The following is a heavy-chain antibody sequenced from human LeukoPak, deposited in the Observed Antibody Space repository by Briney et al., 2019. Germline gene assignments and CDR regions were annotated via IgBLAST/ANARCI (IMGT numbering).Heavy chain of an antibody. Sequence: PGGSLRLSCAASGFTFSSYEMNWVRQAPGKGLEWVSSIYRDGSTYYADSVKGRFTISRDNSKNTLNLQMNNLRVEDTAVYYCARVMTAITNWFDPWGQGTLVTVSS. CDR2: IYRDGST. V-gene: IGHV3-66*01. J-gene: IGHJ5*02. CDR3: ARVMTAITNWFDP. D-gene: IGHD2-21*02. CDR1: GFTFSSYE.